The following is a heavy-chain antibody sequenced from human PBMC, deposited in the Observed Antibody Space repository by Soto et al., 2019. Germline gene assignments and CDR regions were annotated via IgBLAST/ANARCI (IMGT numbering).Heavy chain of an antibody. CDR1: GFTFSSYS. CDR3: ARDMVNYYDSSGSTMRAFDI. Sequence: EVQLVESGGGLVKPGGSLRLSCAASGFTFSSYSMNWVRQAPGKGLEWVSSISSSSSYIYYADSVKGRFTISRDNAKNSLYLQMNSLRAEDTAVYYCARDMVNYYDSSGSTMRAFDIWGQGTMVTVSS. D-gene: IGHD3-22*01. V-gene: IGHV3-21*01. CDR2: ISSSSSYI. J-gene: IGHJ3*02.